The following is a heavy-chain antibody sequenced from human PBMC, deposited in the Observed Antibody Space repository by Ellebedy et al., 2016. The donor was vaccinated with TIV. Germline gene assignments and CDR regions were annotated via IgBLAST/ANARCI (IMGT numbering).Heavy chain of an antibody. V-gene: IGHV3-23*01. CDR3: ARNCRANIDSYTGFDY. Sequence: GESLKISCAASGFSFVDYAMTWVRQTPGKGLEWVSTISAGGESTYYGDSVRGRFTISRDNSQNRLYLQINSLTAEDTAIYYCARNCRANIDSYTGFDYWGQGALVTVSS. CDR1: GFSFVDYA. D-gene: IGHD2/OR15-2a*01. J-gene: IGHJ4*02. CDR2: ISAGGEST.